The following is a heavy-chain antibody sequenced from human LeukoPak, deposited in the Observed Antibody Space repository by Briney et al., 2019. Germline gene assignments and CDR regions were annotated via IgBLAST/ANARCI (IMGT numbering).Heavy chain of an antibody. CDR1: GDTFSSYA. CDR3: AREDLYCSSTSCSFDY. CDR2: IIPILGIA. V-gene: IGHV1-69*04. D-gene: IGHD2-2*01. J-gene: IGHJ4*02. Sequence: GASVKVSCKASGDTFSSYAISWVRQAPGQGLEWMGRIIPILGIANYAQKFQGRVTITADKSTSTAYMGLSSLRSEDTAVYYCAREDLYCSSTSCSFDYWGQGTLVTVSS.